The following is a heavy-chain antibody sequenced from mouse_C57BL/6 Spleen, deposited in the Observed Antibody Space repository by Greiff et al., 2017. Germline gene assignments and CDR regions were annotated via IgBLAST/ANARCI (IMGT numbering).Heavy chain of an antibody. Sequence: VQLQQSGPELVKPGASVKISCKASGYAFSSSWMNWVKQRPGKGLEWIGRIYPGAGDTNYNGKFKGKATLTANKSSSTAYMQLSSLTSEDSAVYFCARIPGKAYAMDYWGQGTSVTVSS. V-gene: IGHV1-82*01. D-gene: IGHD4-1*01. J-gene: IGHJ4*01. CDR3: ARIPGKAYAMDY. CDR2: IYPGAGDT. CDR1: GYAFSSSW.